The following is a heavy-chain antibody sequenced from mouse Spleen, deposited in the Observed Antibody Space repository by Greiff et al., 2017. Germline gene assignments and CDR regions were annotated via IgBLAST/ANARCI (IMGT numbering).Heavy chain of an antibody. CDR2: IDPETGGT. CDR1: GYTFTDYE. CDR3: TRKEITTEVATPFAY. J-gene: IGHJ3*01. Sequence: QVQLQQSGAELVRPGASVTLSCKASGYTFTDYEMHWVKQTPVHGLEWIGAIDPETGGTAYNQKFKGKAILTADKSSSTAYMELRSLTSEDSAVYYCTRKEITTEVATPFAYWGQGTLVTVSA. V-gene: IGHV1-15*01. D-gene: IGHD1-1*01.